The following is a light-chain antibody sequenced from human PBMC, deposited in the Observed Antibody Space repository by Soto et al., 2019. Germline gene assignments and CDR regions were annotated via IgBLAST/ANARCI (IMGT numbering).Light chain of an antibody. CDR3: CSYAGSYTFYF. J-gene: IGLJ1*01. Sequence: QSVLTQPRSLSGSPGQSVTIFCPGAGSDVGGYNYVSWYQQHPGKAPKLMIYDVSKRPSGVPDRFSGSKSGNTASLTISGLQADDEADYYCCSYAGSYTFYFFGTGTKVTVL. CDR1: GSDVGGYNY. CDR2: DVS. V-gene: IGLV2-11*01.